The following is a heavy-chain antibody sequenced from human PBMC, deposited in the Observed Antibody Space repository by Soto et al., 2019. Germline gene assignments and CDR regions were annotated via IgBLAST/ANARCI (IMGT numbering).Heavy chain of an antibody. Sequence: QVQLVQSGAEVKKPGASVKVSCKASGYTFTGYYMHWVRQAPGQGLEWMGWINPNSGGTNYAQKFQGWVTMTRDTSISTAYMGLSRLRSDDTAVYYCARGYCSSTSCYELGLYGMDVWGQGTTVTVSS. D-gene: IGHD2-2*01. CDR3: ARGYCSSTSCYELGLYGMDV. CDR2: INPNSGGT. J-gene: IGHJ6*02. V-gene: IGHV1-2*04. CDR1: GYTFTGYY.